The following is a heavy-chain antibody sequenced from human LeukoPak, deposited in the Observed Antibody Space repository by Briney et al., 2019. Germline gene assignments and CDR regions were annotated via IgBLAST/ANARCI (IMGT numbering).Heavy chain of an antibody. D-gene: IGHD1-26*01. CDR1: GGSISSYY. CDR3: ARTEHQGWFDP. CDR2: IYHSGST. Sequence: SETLSLTCTVSGGSISSYYWSWIRQPPGKGLEWIGYIYHSGSTYYNPSLKSRVTISVDRSKNQFSLKLSSVTAADTAVYYCARTEHQGWFDPWGQGTLVTVSS. J-gene: IGHJ5*02. V-gene: IGHV4-59*12.